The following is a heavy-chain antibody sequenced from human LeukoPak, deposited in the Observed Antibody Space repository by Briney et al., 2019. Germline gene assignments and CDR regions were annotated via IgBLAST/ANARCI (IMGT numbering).Heavy chain of an antibody. Sequence: GGSLRLSCAGSGFTLSNSWMGWVRQAPGKGLEWVANINPSGSDKYYVDSAEGRFTVSKDNAKNSLYLQMNSLRAEDTAVYYCARDRAYYDILTGKDAFDIWGQGTMVTVSS. D-gene: IGHD3-9*01. CDR1: GFTLSNSW. V-gene: IGHV3-7*01. CDR3: ARDRAYYDILTGKDAFDI. CDR2: INPSGSDK. J-gene: IGHJ3*02.